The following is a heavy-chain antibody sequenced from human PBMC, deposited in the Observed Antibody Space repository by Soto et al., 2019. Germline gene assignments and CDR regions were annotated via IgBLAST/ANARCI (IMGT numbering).Heavy chain of an antibody. V-gene: IGHV1-18*01. D-gene: IGHD2-2*01. Sequence: HVQLGQSGGELKKPGASVKVSCKTSGYTFNTYFITWVRQAPGQGLEWMGWISPHNGNTNYAEKFQGRVTMTTDTITKTAYMELRNLRFDDTAVYYCARDTSNSFDYWGQGTLVTVSS. CDR2: ISPHNGNT. J-gene: IGHJ4*02. CDR1: GYTFNTYF. CDR3: ARDTSNSFDY.